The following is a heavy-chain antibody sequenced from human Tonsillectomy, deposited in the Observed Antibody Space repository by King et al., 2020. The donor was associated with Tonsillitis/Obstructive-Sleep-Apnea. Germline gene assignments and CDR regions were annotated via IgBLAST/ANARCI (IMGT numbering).Heavy chain of an antibody. J-gene: IGHJ4*02. CDR1: GLTLSNYW. D-gene: IGHD6-19*01. V-gene: IGHV3-7*02. CDR2: IKEDGRDK. CDR3: LNKGCRSGGGC. Sequence: VQLVESGGGLFQPGGSLRLSCAASGLTLSNYWMAWVRQAPGKGLEWGANIKEDGRDKYYVDSVKGRFTISRDNAKNSLFLEMNSLRVEDTAVYYCLNKGCRSGGGCWGLGTLVTVSS.